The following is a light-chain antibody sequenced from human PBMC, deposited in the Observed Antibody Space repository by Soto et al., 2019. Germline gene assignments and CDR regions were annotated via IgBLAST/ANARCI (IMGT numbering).Light chain of an antibody. J-gene: IGLJ2*01. CDR3: CSYAGSTPFVA. CDR2: AVT. V-gene: IGLV2-23*02. Sequence: QSALTQAASVSGSPGQSITISCTGTSSDVGSYNLVSWYQQHPGKAPKLIIYAVTERPSGVSNRFSGSKSGNAASLTITGLQAEDEADYWCCSYAGSTPFVAFGGGTKVTVL. CDR1: SSDVGSYNL.